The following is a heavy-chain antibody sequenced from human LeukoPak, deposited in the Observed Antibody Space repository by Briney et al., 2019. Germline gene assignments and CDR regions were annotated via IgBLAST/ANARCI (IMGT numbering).Heavy chain of an antibody. J-gene: IGHJ5*02. CDR1: GGSFSGYY. CDR3: ARGLRRYYDFWSGFNWFDP. CDR2: INHSGST. V-gene: IGHV4-34*01. Sequence: SETLSLTCAVYGGSFSGYYWSWIRQPPGKGLEWLGEINHSGSTNYNPSLKSRVTISVDTSKNQFSLKLSSVTAADTAVYYCARGLRRYYDFWSGFNWFDPWGQGTLVTVSS. D-gene: IGHD3-3*01.